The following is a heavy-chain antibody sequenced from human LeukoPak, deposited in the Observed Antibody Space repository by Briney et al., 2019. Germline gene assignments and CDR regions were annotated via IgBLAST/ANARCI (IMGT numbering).Heavy chain of an antibody. V-gene: IGHV4-34*01. CDR1: GGSFSDYF. CDR2: ISHSGST. J-gene: IGHJ4*02. D-gene: IGHD1-26*01. CDR3: ARRASGSYYPFDY. Sequence: KSSETLSLTCAVYGGSFSDYFWSWIRQPPGKGLEWIGEISHSGSTTYNPSLRSRVTISGDTSKKQFSLKLSSVTAADTAVYYCARRASGSYYPFDYWGQGTLVTVSS.